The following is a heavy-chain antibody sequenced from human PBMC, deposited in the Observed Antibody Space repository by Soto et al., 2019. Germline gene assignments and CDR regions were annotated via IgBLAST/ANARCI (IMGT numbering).Heavy chain of an antibody. J-gene: IGHJ6*02. D-gene: IGHD6-13*01. CDR1: GGSFSGYY. CDR2: INHSGST. CDR3: ARGGSSHLYYYYGMDV. V-gene: IGHV4-34*01. Sequence: SETLSLTCAVYGGSFSGYYWSWIRQPPGKGLEWIGEINHSGSTNYNPSLKSRVTISVDTSKNQFSLKLSSVTAADTAVYYCARGGSSHLYYYYGMDVWGQGTTVTVSS.